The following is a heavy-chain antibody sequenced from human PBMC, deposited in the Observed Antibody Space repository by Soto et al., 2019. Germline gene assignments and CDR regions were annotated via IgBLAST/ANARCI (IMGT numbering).Heavy chain of an antibody. J-gene: IGHJ4*02. D-gene: IGHD3-22*01. CDR3: ARETSPGLIVVVMAY. CDR1: GYTFTSYA. V-gene: IGHV1-3*01. Sequence: GASVKVSCKASGYTFTSYAMHWVRQAPGQRLEWMGWINAGNGNTKYSQKFQGRVTITRDTSASTAYMELSSLRSEDTAVYYCARETSPGLIVVVMAYWGQGTLVTVSS. CDR2: INAGNGNT.